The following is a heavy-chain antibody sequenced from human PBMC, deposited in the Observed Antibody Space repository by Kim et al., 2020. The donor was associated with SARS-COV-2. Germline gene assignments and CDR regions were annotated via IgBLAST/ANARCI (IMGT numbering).Heavy chain of an antibody. J-gene: IGHJ4*02. Sequence: SETLSLTCTVSGGSISSSSYHWGWIRQPPGMGLEWIGNIYYSGTVYYNPSLKSRVTISVDTSKNQFSLKVTSVTAADTAIYYCASPDVSGSGTYWMAPFDYWSQGTLVTVSS. CDR3: ASPDVSGSGTYWMAPFDY. CDR1: GGSISSSSYH. D-gene: IGHD3-10*01. V-gene: IGHV4-39*01. CDR2: IYYSGTV.